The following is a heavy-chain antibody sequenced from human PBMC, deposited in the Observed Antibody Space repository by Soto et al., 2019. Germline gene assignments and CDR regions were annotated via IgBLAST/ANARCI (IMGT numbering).Heavy chain of an antibody. CDR3: ARALCPDVDIYAMDV. CDR2: LWHDGSNK. Sequence: GPLRVAGPASVFTVREHTMHWVREAPGKGRAWLPILWHDGSNKFYAGSVQGRFIISRDNSKNTVYLQMNTLSAEDTAVYYSARALCPDVDIYAMDVWGQGTTVSVS. CDR1: VFTVREHT. J-gene: IGHJ6*02. D-gene: IGHD5-12*01. V-gene: IGHV3-33*01.